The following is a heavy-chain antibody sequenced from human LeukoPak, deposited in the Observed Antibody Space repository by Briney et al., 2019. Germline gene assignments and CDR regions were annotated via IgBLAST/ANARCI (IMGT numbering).Heavy chain of an antibody. CDR1: GFTFSTYE. CDR3: ARETAHCGGDCFDY. CDR2: IGVGGNSI. D-gene: IGHD2-21*01. V-gene: IGHV3-48*03. Sequence: GGSLRLSCAASGFTFSTYEFNWVRKAPGKGLEWVAYIGVGGNSIYYADSVRGRFTTSRDNAQNSLYLEMNSLRVEDTALYYCARETAHCGGDCFDYWGQGTLVTVSS. J-gene: IGHJ4*02.